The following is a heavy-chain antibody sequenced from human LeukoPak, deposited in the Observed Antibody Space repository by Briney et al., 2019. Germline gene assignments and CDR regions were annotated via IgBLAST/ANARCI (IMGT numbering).Heavy chain of an antibody. CDR1: GFTFDDYG. Sequence: GGSLRLSCAASGFTFDDYGMSWVRQAPGKGLEWVSGINWTGGSTGYADSVKGRFTISRDNAKNSLYLQMNSLRAEDTAVYYCARDQRNYYDSSAYYYFDYWGQGTLVTVSS. D-gene: IGHD3-22*01. J-gene: IGHJ4*02. V-gene: IGHV3-20*04. CDR3: ARDQRNYYDSSAYYYFDY. CDR2: INWTGGST.